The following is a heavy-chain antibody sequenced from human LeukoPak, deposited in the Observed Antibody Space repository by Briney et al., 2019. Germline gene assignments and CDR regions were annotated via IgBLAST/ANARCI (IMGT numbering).Heavy chain of an antibody. J-gene: IGHJ3*02. V-gene: IGHV3-53*01. CDR3: ARDKGSSWSDAFDI. CDR1: GFTVSSNY. Sequence: GGSLRLSCAASGFTVSSNYMTWVRQAPGKGLEWVAVISIPGSKTYADSVKGRFTTARDNSKNTLYLQMNSLRADDTAVYYCARDKGSSWSDAFDIWGQGTMVTVSS. CDR2: ISIPGSK. D-gene: IGHD6-13*01.